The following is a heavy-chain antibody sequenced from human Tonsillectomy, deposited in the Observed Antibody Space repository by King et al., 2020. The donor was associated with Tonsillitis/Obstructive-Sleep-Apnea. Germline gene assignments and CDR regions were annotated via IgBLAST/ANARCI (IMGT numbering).Heavy chain of an antibody. CDR1: GFTFSSYG. Sequence: VQLVESGGGVVQPGRSLRLSCAASGFTFSSYGMHWVRQAPGKGLEWVAVIWYDGSNKNYADSVKGRFTISRDNSKNTLYLQMNSLRAEDTAVYYCARDISGSYYLDYWGQGTLVTVSS. CDR2: IWYDGSNK. D-gene: IGHD1-26*01. CDR3: ARDISGSYYLDY. J-gene: IGHJ4*02. V-gene: IGHV3-33*01.